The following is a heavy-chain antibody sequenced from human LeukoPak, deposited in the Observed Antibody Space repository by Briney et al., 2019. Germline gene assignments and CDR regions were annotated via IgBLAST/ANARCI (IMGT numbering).Heavy chain of an antibody. CDR1: GFTFTSSA. V-gene: IGHV1-58*01. CDR3: AAGHLDSYCSSTSCYGTFDY. Sequence: SVKVSCKASGFTFTSSAVQWVRQARGQRLEWIGWIVVGSGNTNYAQKFQERVTITRDMSTSTAYMELSSLRSEDTAVYYCAAGHLDSYCSSTSCYGTFDYWGQRTLVTVSS. D-gene: IGHD2-2*01. CDR2: IVVGSGNT. J-gene: IGHJ4*02.